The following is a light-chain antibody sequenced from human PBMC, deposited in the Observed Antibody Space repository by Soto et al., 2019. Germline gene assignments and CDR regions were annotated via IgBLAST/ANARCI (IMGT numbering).Light chain of an antibody. CDR2: GVS. CDR3: TSYTISSTVV. CDR1: SSDVGGYDY. Sequence: QSALTQPASVSGSPGQSITISCTATSSDVGGYDYVSWYQQHPGKAPKLMIYGVSNRPSGVSNRFSGSKSGNTASLTISGLQAEDEADYYCTSYTISSTVVFGGGTKVTVL. V-gene: IGLV2-14*01. J-gene: IGLJ2*01.